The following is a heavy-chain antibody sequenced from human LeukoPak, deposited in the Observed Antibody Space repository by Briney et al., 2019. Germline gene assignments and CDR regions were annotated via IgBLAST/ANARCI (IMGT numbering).Heavy chain of an antibody. CDR1: GYTFTGYY. J-gene: IGHJ4*02. Sequence: GASVKVFCKASGYTFTGYYMHWVRQAPGQGLEWMGWINPNSGGTNYAQKFQGRVTMTRDTSISTAYMELSRLRSDDTAVYYCARYAPYYYDSSGSTIFDYWGQGTLVTVSS. V-gene: IGHV1-2*02. D-gene: IGHD3-22*01. CDR2: INPNSGGT. CDR3: ARYAPYYYDSSGSTIFDY.